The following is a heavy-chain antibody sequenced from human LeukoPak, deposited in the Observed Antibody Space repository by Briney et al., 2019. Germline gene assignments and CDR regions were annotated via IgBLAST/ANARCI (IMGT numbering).Heavy chain of an antibody. D-gene: IGHD3/OR15-3a*01. CDR3: ARDLFGLGPDASSPIRQH. V-gene: IGHV1-2*02. J-gene: IGHJ1*01. CDR2: INPNSGGT. CDR1: GYTFTGHY. Sequence: ASVKVSCKASGYTFTGHYMHWVRQAPGQGVEWMGWINPNSGGTNYAQKFQGRVTMTRDTSISTAYMELSRLRSDDTAVYYCARDLFGLGPDASSPIRQHWGQGTLVTVSS.